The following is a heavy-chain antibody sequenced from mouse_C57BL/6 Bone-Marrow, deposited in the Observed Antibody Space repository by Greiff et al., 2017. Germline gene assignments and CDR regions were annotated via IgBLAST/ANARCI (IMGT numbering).Heavy chain of an antibody. D-gene: IGHD2-4*01. Sequence: VQLQQSGAELVRPGASVKLSCTASGFNIKDDYMHWVKQRPEQGLEWIGWIDPENGDTEYASKFQGKATITADTSSNTAYLQLSSLTSEDTAVYYCTTRAFYYDYDGAWFAYWGQGTLVTVSA. V-gene: IGHV14-4*01. CDR2: IDPENGDT. CDR1: GFNIKDDY. J-gene: IGHJ3*01. CDR3: TTRAFYYDYDGAWFAY.